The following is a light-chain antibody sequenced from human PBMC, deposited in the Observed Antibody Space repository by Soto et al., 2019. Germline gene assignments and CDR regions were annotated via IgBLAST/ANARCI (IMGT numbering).Light chain of an antibody. V-gene: IGKV3-11*01. CDR1: QSVSSY. CDR3: QQRSNWPST. Sequence: EIVLTQSPATLSLSPGERATLSCRASQSVSSYLAWYQQKPGQAPRLLIYDASNRATGIPARFSGSGSGTDFSLTITSLEPEDFAVYSCQQRSNWPSTFGQGPKVEIK. CDR2: DAS. J-gene: IGKJ1*01.